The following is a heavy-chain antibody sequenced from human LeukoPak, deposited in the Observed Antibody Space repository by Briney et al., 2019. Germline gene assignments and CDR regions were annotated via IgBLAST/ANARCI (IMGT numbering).Heavy chain of an antibody. CDR2: IKQDGSEK. Sequence: GGSLRLSCAASGFTFSSYWMSWVRQAPGKGLEWVANIKQDGSEKYYVDSVKGRFTTSRDNAKNSLYLQMNSLRAEDTAVYYCARPAVDRRGASWFDYWGQGTLVTVSS. CDR3: ARPAVDRRGASWFDY. V-gene: IGHV3-7*01. J-gene: IGHJ4*02. D-gene: IGHD2-2*01. CDR1: GFTFSSYW.